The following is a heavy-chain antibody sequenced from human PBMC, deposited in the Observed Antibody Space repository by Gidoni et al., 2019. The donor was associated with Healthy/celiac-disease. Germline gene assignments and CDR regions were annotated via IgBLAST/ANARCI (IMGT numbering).Heavy chain of an antibody. CDR2: INHSGSP. J-gene: IGHJ4*02. D-gene: IGHD5-12*01. CDR1: GGSFSGYS. V-gene: IGHV4-34*01. Sequence: QVQLQQWGAGLLKPSETLSLTCAVFGGSFSGYSWSWIRQPPGKGLEWIGEINHSGSPNYNPSLKSRVTISVDTYKNQLSRKLSSVTAADTAVYYCARGRGVYSGYDLSGAAYDYWGQGTLVTVSS. CDR3: ARGRGVYSGYDLSGAAYDY.